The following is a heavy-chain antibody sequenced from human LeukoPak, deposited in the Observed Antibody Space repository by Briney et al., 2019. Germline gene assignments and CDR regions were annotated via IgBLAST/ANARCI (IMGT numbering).Heavy chain of an antibody. D-gene: IGHD6-19*01. J-gene: IGHJ6*02. CDR2: TYYRSKWYN. V-gene: IGHV6-1*01. CDR1: VDSVSSNSAA. Sequence: SQTLSLTCAISVDSVSSNSAAWNWIRQSPSRGLEWLGRTYYRSKWYNDYAVSVKSRITINPDTSENQFSLQLNSVTPEDTAVYYCARVGYSSVWTPFAMDVWGQGTTVTVSS. CDR3: ARVGYSSVWTPFAMDV.